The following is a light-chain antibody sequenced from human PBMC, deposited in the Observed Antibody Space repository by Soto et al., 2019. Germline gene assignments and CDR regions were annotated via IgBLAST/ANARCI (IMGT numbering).Light chain of an antibody. V-gene: IGKV2-28*01. CDR3: MQALQTPWT. Sequence: DIVMTQSPLSLPVTPGEAASISCRSSQSVLNSDGYNRMDWYLQKPGRSPQLLIYLGSNRASGVHDRFSGSGSGTYFTLTISSVEAEDVGVYYCMQALQTPWTFGQGTKVEIK. CDR1: QSVLNSDGYNR. CDR2: LGS. J-gene: IGKJ1*01.